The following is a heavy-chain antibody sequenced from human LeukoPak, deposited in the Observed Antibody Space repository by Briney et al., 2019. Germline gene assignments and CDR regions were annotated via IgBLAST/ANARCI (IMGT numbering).Heavy chain of an antibody. J-gene: IGHJ6*02. CDR3: ARDTSITMIVVVITTDYYYGMDV. CDR2: ISAYNGNT. D-gene: IGHD3-22*01. V-gene: IGHV1-18*01. CDR1: GYTFTSYG. Sequence: ASVKVSCKASGYTFTSYGISWVRQAPGQGLEWMGWISAYNGNTNYAQKLQGRVTMTTDTSTSTAYMELRSLRSDDTAVYYCARDTSITMIVVVITTDYYYGMDVWGQGTPVTVSS.